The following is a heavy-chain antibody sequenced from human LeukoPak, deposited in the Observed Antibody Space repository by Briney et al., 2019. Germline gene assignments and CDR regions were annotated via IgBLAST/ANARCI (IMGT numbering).Heavy chain of an antibody. V-gene: IGHV1-2*02. Sequence: ASVKVSCKASGYTFTGYYMHWVRQAPGQGLEWMGWINPNSGGTNYAQKFQGRVTMTRDTSISTAYMELSRLRSDDTAVYYCARVPCLTTSCSPINWFDPWGQGALVTVSP. D-gene: IGHD2-2*01. CDR3: ARVPCLTTSCSPINWFDP. CDR1: GYTFTGYY. CDR2: INPNSGGT. J-gene: IGHJ5*02.